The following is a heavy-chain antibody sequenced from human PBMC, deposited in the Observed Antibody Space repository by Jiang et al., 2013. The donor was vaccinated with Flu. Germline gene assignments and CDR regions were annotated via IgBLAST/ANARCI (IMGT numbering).Heavy chain of an antibody. CDR1: GGSISSYY. CDR2: IYYSGST. J-gene: IGHJ4*02. Sequence: GLVKPSETLSLTCTVSGGSISSYYWSWIRQPPGKGLEWIGYIYYSGSTNYNPSLKSRVTISVDTSKNQFSLKLSSVTAADTAVYYCARIVDFWSGYYPDYWGQGILVTVSS. V-gene: IGHV4-59*01. D-gene: IGHD3-3*01. CDR3: ARIVDFWSGYYPDY.